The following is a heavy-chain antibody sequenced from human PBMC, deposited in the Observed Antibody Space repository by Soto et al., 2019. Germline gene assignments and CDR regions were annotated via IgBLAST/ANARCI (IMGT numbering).Heavy chain of an antibody. CDR1: GYTFTSYG. V-gene: IGHV1-18*01. Sequence: QVQLVQSGAEVKKPGASVKVSCKASGYTFTSYGISWVRQAPGQGLEWMGWISAYNGNTHYAQKLQGRVTMTTDTATITAYMELRRLRSDDAAVYYCARTLPPIDYWGQGTLVTVSS. CDR2: ISAYNGNT. J-gene: IGHJ4*02. CDR3: ARTLPPIDY.